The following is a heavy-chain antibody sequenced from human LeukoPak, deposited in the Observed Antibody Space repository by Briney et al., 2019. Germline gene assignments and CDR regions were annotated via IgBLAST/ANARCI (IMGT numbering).Heavy chain of an antibody. CDR3: AAIPSRDTAMVKYYFDY. V-gene: IGHV1-8*01. CDR2: MNPNSGNT. J-gene: IGHJ4*02. D-gene: IGHD5-18*01. CDR1: GYTFTSYD. Sequence: ASVNVSCKASGYTFTSYDINWVRQATGQGLEWMGWMNPNSGNTGYAQKFQGRVTMTRNTSISTAYMELSSLRSEDTAVYYCAAIPSRDTAMVKYYFDYWGQGTLVTVSS.